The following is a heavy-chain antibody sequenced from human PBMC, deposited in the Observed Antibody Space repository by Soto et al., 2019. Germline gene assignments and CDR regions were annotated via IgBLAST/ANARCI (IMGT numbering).Heavy chain of an antibody. J-gene: IGHJ6*02. V-gene: IGHV4-31*03. D-gene: IGHD3-9*01. Sequence: QVQLQESGPGLVKPSQTLSLTCTVSGGSISSGGYYWSWIRQHPGKGLEWIGYIYYSGSTYYNPSLKSRFTISVYTSKNPFSLKLSSGTAADTAVYYCAREARYFDWLLPYYGMDVWGQGTTVTVSS. CDR1: GGSISSGGYY. CDR2: IYYSGST. CDR3: AREARYFDWLLPYYGMDV.